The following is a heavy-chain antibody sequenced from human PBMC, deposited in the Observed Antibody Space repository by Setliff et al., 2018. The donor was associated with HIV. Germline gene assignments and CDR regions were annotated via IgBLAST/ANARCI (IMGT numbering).Heavy chain of an antibody. CDR1: GASYSSGGYY. Sequence: PSETLSLTCNVSGASYSSGGYYWSWIRQPQGKGLEWIGYIYYSGTTHYNPSLKSRVAMSVDTSKNQFSLDLTSVTPADTAVYYCARLRVSSSSQTFDHWGQGILVTVSS. D-gene: IGHD6-6*01. J-gene: IGHJ4*02. CDR2: IYYSGTT. V-gene: IGHV4-61*08. CDR3: ARLRVSSSSQTFDH.